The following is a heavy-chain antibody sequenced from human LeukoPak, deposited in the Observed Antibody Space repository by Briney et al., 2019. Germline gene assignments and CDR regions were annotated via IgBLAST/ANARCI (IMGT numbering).Heavy chain of an antibody. CDR3: ARAGEPYYYDSSGYYLFDY. CDR1: GYTFTGYY. J-gene: IGHJ4*02. V-gene: IGHV1-2*02. D-gene: IGHD3-22*01. Sequence: ASVKVSCKASGYTFTGYYMHWVRQAPGQGLEWMGWINPNSGGTNYAQKFQGRVTMTTDASTSTAYMELRSLRSDDTAVYYCARAGEPYYYDSSGYYLFDYWGQGTLVTVSS. CDR2: INPNSGGT.